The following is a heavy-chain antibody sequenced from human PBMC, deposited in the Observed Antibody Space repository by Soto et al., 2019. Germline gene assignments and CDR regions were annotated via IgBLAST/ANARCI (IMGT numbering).Heavy chain of an antibody. CDR2: FVPILGLA. Sequence: QVQLVQSGAEVKKPGSSVKVSCKASGGTFSSYTISWVRQAPGQGLEWMGRFVPILGLAHYAQKFQGRVTITADKSTSTAYMELSSLRSDETAVYYCARDVGSGVDPWGQGTLVTVSS. D-gene: IGHD3-10*01. CDR3: ARDVGSGVDP. V-gene: IGHV1-69*08. CDR1: GGTFSSYT. J-gene: IGHJ5*02.